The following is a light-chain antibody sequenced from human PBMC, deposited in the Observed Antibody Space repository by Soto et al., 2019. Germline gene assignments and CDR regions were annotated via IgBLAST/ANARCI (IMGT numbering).Light chain of an antibody. J-gene: IGLJ2*01. CDR1: SGHSSYA. CDR2: LNSDGSH. CDR3: QTWGTGIV. Sequence: QSVLTQSPSASASLGASVKFTCTLSSGHSSYAIAWHQQQPEKGPRYLMKLNSDGSHSKGDGIPDRFSGSSSGAERYLTISSLQSEDEADYYCQTWGTGIVFGGGTKVTVL. V-gene: IGLV4-69*01.